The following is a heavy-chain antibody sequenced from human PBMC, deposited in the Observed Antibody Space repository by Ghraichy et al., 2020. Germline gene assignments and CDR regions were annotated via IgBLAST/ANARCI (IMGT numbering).Heavy chain of an antibody. CDR1: GGSFKSYF. CDR3: ARRRRGGQTPHWFDP. D-gene: IGHD4-23*01. CDR2: VHATERA. Sequence: SETLSLTCEVSGGSFKSYFFSWLRQIPGRGLEWIGDVHATERANYNPSLESRVTMSVDTANSQVALRLSSVTGADTGLYYCARRRRGGQTPHWFDPWGPGTAVTVSA. J-gene: IGHJ5*02. V-gene: IGHV4-34*01.